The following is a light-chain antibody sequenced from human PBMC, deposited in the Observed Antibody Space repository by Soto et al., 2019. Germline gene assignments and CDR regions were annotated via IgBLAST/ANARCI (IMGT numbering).Light chain of an antibody. Sequence: EIVMTQSPATLSVSPGARATLSCRASQSVSSNLAWYQQKPGQAPRLLIYGASTRATGIPAKFSGSGSGTEFTLTISSLQSEDFAVYYCQQSYTFGQGTKLEIK. CDR3: QQSYT. CDR2: GAS. V-gene: IGKV3-15*01. CDR1: QSVSSN. J-gene: IGKJ2*01.